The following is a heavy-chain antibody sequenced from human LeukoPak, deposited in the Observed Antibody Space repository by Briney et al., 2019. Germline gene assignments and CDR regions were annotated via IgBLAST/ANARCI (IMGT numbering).Heavy chain of an antibody. CDR2: ISYDGSNK. D-gene: IGHD5-12*01. J-gene: IGHJ4*02. CDR3: ARAAEDGYDPQFDY. V-gene: IGHV3-30*04. Sequence: GGSLRLSCAASGFTFSSYAMHWVRQAPGKGLEWVAVISYDGSNKYYADSVKGRFTISRDNSKNTLYLQMNSLRAEDTAVYYCARAAEDGYDPQFDYWGQGTLVTVSS. CDR1: GFTFSSYA.